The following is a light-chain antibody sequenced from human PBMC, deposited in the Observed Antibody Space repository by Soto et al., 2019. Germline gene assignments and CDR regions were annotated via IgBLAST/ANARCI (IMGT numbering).Light chain of an antibody. CDR3: HSYASSLSPYV. V-gene: IGLV1-40*01. CDR1: SSNIGAGYD. J-gene: IGLJ1*01. Sequence: QSVLTQPPSVSGAPGQRVTISCTGSSSNIGAGYDVHWYQQLPGTAPKLLIYGNSNRPSGVPDRFSGSKSGTSASLAITGLQAEDEADYYCHSYASSLSPYVFGTGTKLTVL. CDR2: GNS.